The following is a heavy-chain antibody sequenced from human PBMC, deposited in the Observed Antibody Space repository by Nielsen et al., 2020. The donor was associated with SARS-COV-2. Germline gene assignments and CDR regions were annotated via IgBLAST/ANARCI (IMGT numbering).Heavy chain of an antibody. J-gene: IGHJ6*02. CDR1: GFTFSTYNTYT. Sequence: GESLKISCIVSGFTFSTYNTYTMNWVRQAPGKGLEWVSYISSSSSTIYYADSVKGRFTISRDNAKNSLYLQMNSLRDEDTAVYYCAFHSSSWYDPPGGMDVWGQGTTVTVSS. V-gene: IGHV3-48*02. CDR3: AFHSSSWYDPPGGMDV. CDR2: ISSSSSTI. D-gene: IGHD6-13*01.